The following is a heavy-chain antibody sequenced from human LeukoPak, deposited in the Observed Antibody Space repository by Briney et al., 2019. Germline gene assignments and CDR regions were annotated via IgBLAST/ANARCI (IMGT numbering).Heavy chain of an antibody. CDR1: GLTFSSYA. D-gene: IGHD6-13*01. J-gene: IGHJ4*02. Sequence: GGSLRLSCAASGLTFSSYAMSWVRQAPGKGLEWVSAISDSGGSTYYADSVKGRFTISRGNSKNTLYLQMNSLRAEDTAVYYCAKRWQQLPPGYWGQGVLVTVSS. CDR3: AKRWQQLPPGY. CDR2: ISDSGGST. V-gene: IGHV3-23*01.